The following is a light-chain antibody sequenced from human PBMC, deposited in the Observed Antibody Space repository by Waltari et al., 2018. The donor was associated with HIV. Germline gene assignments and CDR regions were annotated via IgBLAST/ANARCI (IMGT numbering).Light chain of an antibody. CDR2: ATS. CDR3: QQSHTNPRT. Sequence: DIQLTQSPSSLSASVGDRVSITCRASQTFNTYVNWYQKIPGKAPKLLIYATSTLQSGVPLRFSGSGSGTDFTLTISSLQPEDFATYYCQQSHTNPRTFGRGTKVEVK. CDR1: QTFNTY. V-gene: IGKV1-39*01. J-gene: IGKJ4*02.